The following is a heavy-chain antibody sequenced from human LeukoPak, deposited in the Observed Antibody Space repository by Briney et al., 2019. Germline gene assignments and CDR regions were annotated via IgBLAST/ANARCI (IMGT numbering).Heavy chain of an antibody. CDR3: ARAYGYCTSTSCLYYYYGMDV. D-gene: IGHD2-2*03. J-gene: IGHJ6*02. CDR1: GGYISSYY. Sequence: SSETLSLTCTVSGGYISSYYWSWIRQPPGKGLEWIGYIYYSGSTNYNPSLKSRVTISVDTALNQFSLTLSSVTAADTAVYYCARAYGYCTSTSCLYYYYGMDVWGQGTTVTVSS. V-gene: IGHV4-59*01. CDR2: IYYSGST.